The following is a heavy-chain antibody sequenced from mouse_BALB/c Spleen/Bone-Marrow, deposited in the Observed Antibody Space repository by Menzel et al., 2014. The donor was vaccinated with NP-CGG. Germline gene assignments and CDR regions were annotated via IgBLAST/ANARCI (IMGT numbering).Heavy chain of an antibody. J-gene: IGHJ2*01. Sequence: EVKLVESGGGLVKPGGSLKLSCAASGFTLSSYAMSWVRPTPEKRLEWVASISSGGSTYYPDSVKGRFTISRDNARNILYLQMSSLRSEDTAMYYCARDDYDDQYYFDYWGQGTTLTVSS. V-gene: IGHV5-6-5*01. CDR3: ARDDYDDQYYFDY. CDR2: ISSGGST. D-gene: IGHD2-4*01. CDR1: GFTLSSYA.